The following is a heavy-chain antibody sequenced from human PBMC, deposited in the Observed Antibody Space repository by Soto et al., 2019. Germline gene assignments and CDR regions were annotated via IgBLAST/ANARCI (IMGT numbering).Heavy chain of an antibody. CDR1: GGSISSSNW. CDR2: IYHSGST. J-gene: IGHJ6*02. Sequence: ASEPLSLTCAVSGGSISSSNWWSWVPQPPGKGLEWIGEIYHSGSTNYNPSLKSRVTISVDKSKNQFSLKLSSVTAADTAVYYCARDGVAVAGYSFGMDVWRQGTTVTV. V-gene: IGHV4-4*02. CDR3: ARDGVAVAGYSFGMDV. D-gene: IGHD6-19*01.